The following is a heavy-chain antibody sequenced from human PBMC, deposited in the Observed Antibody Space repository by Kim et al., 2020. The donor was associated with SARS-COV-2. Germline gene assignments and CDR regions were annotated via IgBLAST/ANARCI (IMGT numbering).Heavy chain of an antibody. Sequence: SETLSLTCAVYGGSFSGYYWSWIRQPPGKGLEWIGEINHSGSTNYNPSLKSRVTISVDTSKNQFSLKLSSVTAADTAVYYCARGRTSVKRYFDLWGRGTLVTVSS. CDR2: INHSGST. CDR3: ARGRTSVKRYFDL. CDR1: GGSFSGYY. V-gene: IGHV4-34*01. J-gene: IGHJ2*01.